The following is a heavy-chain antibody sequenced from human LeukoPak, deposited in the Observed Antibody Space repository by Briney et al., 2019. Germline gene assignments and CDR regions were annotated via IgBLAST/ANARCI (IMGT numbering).Heavy chain of an antibody. D-gene: IGHD6-19*01. CDR1: GGSISSSNW. V-gene: IGHV4-4*02. J-gene: IGHJ2*01. CDR2: IYHSGST. CDR3: ARDPIRQWVARDWYFDL. Sequence: SATLSLTCAVSGGSISSSNWWCWVRQPPGKGLVWIGEIYHSGSTNYNPSLKSRVTISVDTSKNQFSLKLSSVTAADTAVYYCARDPIRQWVARDWYFDLWGRGTLVTVSS.